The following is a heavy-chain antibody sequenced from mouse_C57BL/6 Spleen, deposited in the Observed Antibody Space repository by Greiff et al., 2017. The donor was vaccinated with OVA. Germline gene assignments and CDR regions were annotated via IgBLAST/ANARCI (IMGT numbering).Heavy chain of an antibody. CDR3: ASSGSSSDYAMDY. CDR2: IYPSDSET. J-gene: IGHJ4*01. V-gene: IGHV1-61*01. CDR1: GYTFTSYW. D-gene: IGHD1-1*01. Sequence: QVQLQQPGAELVRPGSSVKLSCKASGYTFTSYWMDWVKQRPGQGLEWIGNIYPSDSETHYNQKFKDKATLTVDKSSSTAYMQLSSLTSEDSAVYYCASSGSSSDYAMDYWGQGTSVTVSS.